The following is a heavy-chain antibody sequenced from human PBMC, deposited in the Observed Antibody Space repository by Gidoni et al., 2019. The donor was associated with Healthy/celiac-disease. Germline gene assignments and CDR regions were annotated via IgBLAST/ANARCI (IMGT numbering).Heavy chain of an antibody. CDR3: AKGADIVVVPAAIDDY. CDR1: GFTFSSYA. V-gene: IGHV3-23*01. Sequence: EVQLLESGGGLVQPGGSLRLACAASGFTFSSYAMSWVRQAPGKGLEWVSAISGSGGITYYADSVKGRFTISRDNSKNTLYLQMNSLRAEDTAVYYCAKGADIVVVPAAIDDYWGQGTLVTVSS. J-gene: IGHJ4*02. D-gene: IGHD2-2*02. CDR2: ISGSGGIT.